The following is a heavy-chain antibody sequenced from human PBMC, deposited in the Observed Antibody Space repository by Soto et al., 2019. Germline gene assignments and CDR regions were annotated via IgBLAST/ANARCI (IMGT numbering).Heavy chain of an antibody. V-gene: IGHV2-5*02. J-gene: IGHJ4*02. Sequence: QITLKESGPTLVKPTQTLTLTCTFSGFSLSTTGVGVGWIRQPPGTALEWLAIIYWDDDKRYSPSLKSRLTITKDTSNNQVVLTMTNIDPVDTATYYCARESRRFFDCWGQGTLVTVSS. D-gene: IGHD2-2*01. CDR1: GFSLSTTGVG. CDR2: IYWDDDK. CDR3: ARESRRFFDC.